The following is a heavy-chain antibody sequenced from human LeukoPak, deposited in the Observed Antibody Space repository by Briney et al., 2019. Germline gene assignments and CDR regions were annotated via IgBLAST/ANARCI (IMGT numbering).Heavy chain of an antibody. V-gene: IGHV1-69*01. CDR2: IIPIFGTA. CDR1: GGTFSSYA. Sequence: ASVKVSCKASGGTFSSYAISWVRQAPGQGLEWMGGIIPIFGTANYAQKFQGRVTITADESTSTAYMELSSLRSEDTAVYFCARDGGSFSYNMDVWGQGTTVTVTS. CDR3: ARDGGSFSYNMDV. J-gene: IGHJ6*02. D-gene: IGHD1-26*01.